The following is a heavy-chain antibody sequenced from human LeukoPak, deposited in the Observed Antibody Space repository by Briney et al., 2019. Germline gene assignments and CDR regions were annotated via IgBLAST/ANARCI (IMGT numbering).Heavy chain of an antibody. CDR1: GFTFSSYA. J-gene: IGHJ4*02. Sequence: GGSLRLSCSASGFTFSSYAMHWVRQAPGKGLEYVSAISSNGGSTYYAVSVKGRFTISRDNSKNTLYLQMSSLRAEDTAVYYCVKDLEQWLGDFDYWGQGTLVTVSS. D-gene: IGHD6-19*01. CDR2: ISSNGGST. CDR3: VKDLEQWLGDFDY. V-gene: IGHV3-64D*06.